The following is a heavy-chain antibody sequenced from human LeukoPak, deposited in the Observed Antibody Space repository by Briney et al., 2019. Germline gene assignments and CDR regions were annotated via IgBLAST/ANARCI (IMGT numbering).Heavy chain of an antibody. D-gene: IGHD3-22*01. V-gene: IGHV4-34*01. J-gene: IGHJ4*02. CDR3: VTYYYGSSAPKRNY. CDR1: GVSFSDYF. CDR2: ISHSGST. Sequence: SETLSLACAVYGVSFSDYFWSWVRQPPGKGLEWVGEISHSGSTTYNPSLRSRVTISGDTSKKQFSLKLSSVTAADTAVYYCVTYYYGSSAPKRNYWGQGILVTVSS.